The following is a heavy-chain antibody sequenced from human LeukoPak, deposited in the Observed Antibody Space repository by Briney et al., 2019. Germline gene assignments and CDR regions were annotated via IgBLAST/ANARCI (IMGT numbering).Heavy chain of an antibody. CDR1: GFTFSTYV. Sequence: PGGSLRLSCAASGFTFSTYVMAWVRQAPGKGLEWVSDISTSGDSTYYAGSVKGRFTISRDDSKNTLYLQLNSLKAEDTAVYYCVTKKPAYNYGWSFDYWGQGTLVTVSS. CDR3: VTKKPAYNYGWSFDY. D-gene: IGHD5-18*01. V-gene: IGHV3-23*01. CDR2: ISTSGDST. J-gene: IGHJ4*02.